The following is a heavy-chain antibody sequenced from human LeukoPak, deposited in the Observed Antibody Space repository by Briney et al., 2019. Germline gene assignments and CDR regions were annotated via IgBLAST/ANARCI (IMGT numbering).Heavy chain of an antibody. D-gene: IGHD3-3*01. CDR1: GFTFSSYW. CDR2: IKQDGSEK. J-gene: IGHJ4*02. CDR3: ARSLAYYDFWSGQGELSDFDY. Sequence: GGSLRLSCAASGFTFSSYWMSWVRQAPGKGLEWVANIKQDGSEKYYVDSVKGRFTISRDNAKNSLYLQMNSLRAEDTAVYYCARSLAYYDFWSGQGELSDFDYWGQGTLVTVSS. V-gene: IGHV3-7*01.